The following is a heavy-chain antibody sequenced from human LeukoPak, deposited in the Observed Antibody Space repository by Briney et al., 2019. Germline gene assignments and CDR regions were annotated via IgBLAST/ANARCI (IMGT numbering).Heavy chain of an antibody. Sequence: GGSLRLSCAASGFTFSSYWMSWVRQAPGKGLEWVANIKQDGSEKYYVDSVKGRFTISRDNAKNSVYLQMNSLRAEDTAVSYCARVNPRFLEWLFSKDNYYYMDVWGKGTTVTVSS. CDR1: GFTFSSYW. CDR2: IKQDGSEK. V-gene: IGHV3-7*01. CDR3: ARVNPRFLEWLFSKDNYYYMDV. D-gene: IGHD3-3*01. J-gene: IGHJ6*03.